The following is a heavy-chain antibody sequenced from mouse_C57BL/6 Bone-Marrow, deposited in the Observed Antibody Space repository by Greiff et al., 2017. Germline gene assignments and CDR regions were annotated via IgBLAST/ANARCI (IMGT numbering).Heavy chain of an antibody. V-gene: IGHV1-19*01. CDR2: INPYNGGT. Sequence: EVQLQQSGPVLVKPGASVKMSCKASGYTFTDYYMNWVKQSHGKSLEWIGVINPYNGGTSYNQKFKGKATLTVDTSSSTAYMELNSLTSEDSAVYDCARARAYYYGSSWFAYWGQGTLVTVSA. D-gene: IGHD1-1*01. J-gene: IGHJ3*01. CDR1: GYTFTDYY. CDR3: ARARAYYYGSSWFAY.